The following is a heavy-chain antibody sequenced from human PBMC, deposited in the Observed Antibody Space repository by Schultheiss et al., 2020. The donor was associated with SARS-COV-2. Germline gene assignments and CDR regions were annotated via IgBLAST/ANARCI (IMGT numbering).Heavy chain of an antibody. CDR1: GFTFSSYA. D-gene: IGHD2-2*01. J-gene: IGHJ3*02. CDR3: ARGGGYCSSTSCLSDDAFDI. CDR2: ISSSSSTI. V-gene: IGHV3-48*01. Sequence: GGSLRLSCAASGFTFSSYAMSWVRQAPGKGLEWVSYISSSSSTIYYADSVKGRFTISRDNAKNSLYLQMNSLRAEDTAVYYCARGGGYCSSTSCLSDDAFDIWGQGTMVTVSS.